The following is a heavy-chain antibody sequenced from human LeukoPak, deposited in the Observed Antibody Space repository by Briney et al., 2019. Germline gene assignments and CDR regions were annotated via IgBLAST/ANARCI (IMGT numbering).Heavy chain of an antibody. V-gene: IGHV1-69*05. Sequence: SVKVSCKASGGTFSSYAISWVRQAPGQGLEWMGRIIPIFGTANYAQRFQGRVTITTDESTSTAYMELSSLRSEDTAVYYCARERGTVTTSFDYWGQGTLVTVSS. J-gene: IGHJ4*02. CDR2: IIPIFGTA. D-gene: IGHD4-11*01. CDR1: GGTFSSYA. CDR3: ARERGTVTTSFDY.